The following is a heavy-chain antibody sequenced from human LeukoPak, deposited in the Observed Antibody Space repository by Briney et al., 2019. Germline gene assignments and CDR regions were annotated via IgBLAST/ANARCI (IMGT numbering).Heavy chain of an antibody. CDR3: ASTYYYDSSGYYAFDY. Sequence: SETLSLTCTVSGGSISSYYWSWIRQPPGKGLEWIGYIYYSGSTNYNPSLKSRVTISVDTSKNQFSLKLSSVTAADTAVYCCASTYYYDSSGYYAFDYWGQGTLVTVSS. CDR1: GGSISSYY. D-gene: IGHD3-22*01. CDR2: IYYSGST. V-gene: IGHV4-59*01. J-gene: IGHJ4*02.